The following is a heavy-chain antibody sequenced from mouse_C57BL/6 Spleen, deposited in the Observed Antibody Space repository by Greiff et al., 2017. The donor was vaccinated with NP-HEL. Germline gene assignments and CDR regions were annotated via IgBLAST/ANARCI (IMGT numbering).Heavy chain of an antibody. J-gene: IGHJ1*03. CDR2: ISSGGDYI. CDR1: GFTFSSYA. Sequence: EVKLMESGEGLVKPGGSLKLSCAASGFTFSSYAMSWVRQTPEKRLEWVAYISSGGDYIYYADTVKGRFTISRDNARNTLYLQMSSLKSEDTAMYYCTRGDDGYYRYFDVWGTGTTVTVSS. V-gene: IGHV5-9-1*02. D-gene: IGHD2-3*01. CDR3: TRGDDGYYRYFDV.